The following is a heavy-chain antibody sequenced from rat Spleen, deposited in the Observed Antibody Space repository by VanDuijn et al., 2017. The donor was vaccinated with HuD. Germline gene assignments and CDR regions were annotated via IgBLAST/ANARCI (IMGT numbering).Heavy chain of an antibody. CDR3: ARHGLDPGILYFDY. CDR2: ISYDGSNT. V-gene: IGHV5-29*01. D-gene: IGHD1-4*01. CDR1: GFTFSDYY. Sequence: EVQLMESDGGLVQPGRSLKLSCAASGFTFSDYYMAWVRQAPTKGLEWVATISYDGSNTYYRDCVKGRFTISRENAKSTLYLQMDSLRSADTATDYCARHGLDPGILYFDYWGQGVMVTVSS. J-gene: IGHJ2*01.